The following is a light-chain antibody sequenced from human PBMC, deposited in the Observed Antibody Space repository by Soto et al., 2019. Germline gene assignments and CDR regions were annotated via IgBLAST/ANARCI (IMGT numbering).Light chain of an antibody. V-gene: IGKV1-33*01. J-gene: IGKJ4*01. CDR1: QHIDDY. CDR3: QQYDNLRLS. Sequence: DIQMTQSPSSLSASIGDRVTIRCQASQHIDDYVNWYQQKPGKAPKVLIYDASTLETGVPSRFSGSGSGTEFTFTISSLQPEDVATYYCQQYDNLRLSFGGGTKVDIK. CDR2: DAS.